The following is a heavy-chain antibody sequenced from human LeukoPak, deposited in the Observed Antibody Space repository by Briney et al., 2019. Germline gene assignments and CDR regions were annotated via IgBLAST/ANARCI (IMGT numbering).Heavy chain of an antibody. CDR3: ARECYGTGLNWFDP. CDR1: GYTFTNYG. Sequence: GASVKVSCKASGYTFTNYGISWLRQAPGQGLEWMGWISAYNGNTFYTQNLQGRVALTTDTSTNTAYMELRSLRSDDTAVYYCARECYGTGLNWFDPWGQGTLVTVSS. V-gene: IGHV1-18*01. J-gene: IGHJ5*02. CDR2: ISAYNGNT. D-gene: IGHD3-10*01.